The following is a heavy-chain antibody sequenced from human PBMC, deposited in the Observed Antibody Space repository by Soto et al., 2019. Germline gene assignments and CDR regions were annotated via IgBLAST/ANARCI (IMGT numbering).Heavy chain of an antibody. CDR2: ISYDGSNK. V-gene: IGHV3-30-3*01. J-gene: IGHJ6*02. Sequence: QPGGSLRLSCAASGFTFSSYAMHWVRQAPGKGLEWVAVISYDGSNKYYADSVKGRFTISRDNSKNTLYLQMNSLRAEDTAVYYCARGIHCSGGSCYSYYYYGMDVWGQGTTVTVSS. CDR3: ARGIHCSGGSCYSYYYYGMDV. D-gene: IGHD2-15*01. CDR1: GFTFSSYA.